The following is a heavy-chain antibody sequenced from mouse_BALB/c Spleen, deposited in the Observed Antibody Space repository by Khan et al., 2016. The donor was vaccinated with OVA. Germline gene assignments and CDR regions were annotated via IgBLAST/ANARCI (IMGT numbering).Heavy chain of an antibody. Sequence: EVELVESGGGLVQPGGSRKLSCAASGFTFSSFGMHWVRQAPEKGLEWVAYISSGSSSIYYADTVKGRFTISRDNPKNTLFLQMTSLRSEDTAMYYCARSGYDPWYFDDWGAGTTVTVSS. CDR3: ARSGYDPWYFDD. J-gene: IGHJ1*01. CDR2: ISSGSSSI. CDR1: GFTFSSFG. D-gene: IGHD2-14*01. V-gene: IGHV5-17*02.